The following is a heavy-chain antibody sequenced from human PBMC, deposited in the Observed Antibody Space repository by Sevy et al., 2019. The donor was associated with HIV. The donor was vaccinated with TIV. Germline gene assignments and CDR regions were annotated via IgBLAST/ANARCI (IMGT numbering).Heavy chain of an antibody. D-gene: IGHD2-21*02. Sequence: GGSLRLSCAASGFTFSSYSMNWVRQAPGKGLEWVSYIRSSSSTIDYADSVKGRFTISRDNAKNSLYLQMNSLRDEDTAVYYCARDRPPLRAVVVTEYDAFDIWGQGTMVTVSS. J-gene: IGHJ3*02. CDR2: IRSSSSTI. CDR3: ARDRPPLRAVVVTEYDAFDI. V-gene: IGHV3-48*02. CDR1: GFTFSSYS.